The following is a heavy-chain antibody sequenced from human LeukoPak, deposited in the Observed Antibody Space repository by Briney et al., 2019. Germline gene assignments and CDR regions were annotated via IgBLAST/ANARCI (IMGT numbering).Heavy chain of an antibody. Sequence: PGRSLRLSCAASGFTFDDYAMHWVRQAPGKGLEWVSGISWNSGSIGYADSVKGRFTISRDNSKNTLYLQMNSLKAEDTALYYCAKGRWGFDYWGQGTLVTVSS. CDR1: GFTFDDYA. V-gene: IGHV3-9*01. CDR2: ISWNSGSI. J-gene: IGHJ4*02. CDR3: AKGRWGFDY. D-gene: IGHD3-16*01.